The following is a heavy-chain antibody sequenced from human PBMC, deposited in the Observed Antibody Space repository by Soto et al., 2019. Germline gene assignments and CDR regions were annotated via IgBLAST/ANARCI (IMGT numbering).Heavy chain of an antibody. CDR3: ARDYRVGGSGTFDP. Sequence: QVQLMQSGAEVKKPGASVKISCKGSAYTFSSYDINWVRQATGQGLEWMGWMNPDSGNTVYAPKFQGRVAMTSNTSINTAYMELSALRSDDTAMYYCARDYRVGGSGTFDPWGQGTLVTVSS. V-gene: IGHV1-8*01. CDR1: AYTFSSYD. CDR2: MNPDSGNT. J-gene: IGHJ5*02. D-gene: IGHD3-10*01.